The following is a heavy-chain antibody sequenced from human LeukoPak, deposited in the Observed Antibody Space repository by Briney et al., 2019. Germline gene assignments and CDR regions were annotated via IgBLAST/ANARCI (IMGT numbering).Heavy chain of an antibody. D-gene: IGHD3-22*01. CDR2: MNPNSGNT. CDR3: ASPMIVNDAFDI. Sequence: ASVKVSCKASGYTFTSYDINWVRQAPGQGLEWMGWMNPNSGNTGYAQKFQGRVTMTRNTSISTAYMELSSLRSEDTAVYYCASPMIVNDAFDIWGEGTMVTVSS. J-gene: IGHJ3*02. V-gene: IGHV1-8*01. CDR1: GYTFTSYD.